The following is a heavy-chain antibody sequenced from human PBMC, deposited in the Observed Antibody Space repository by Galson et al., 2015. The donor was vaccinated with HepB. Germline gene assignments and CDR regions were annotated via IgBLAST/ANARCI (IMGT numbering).Heavy chain of an antibody. Sequence: SLRLSCAASGFTFNNYAMHWVRQAPGKGLEWVALISFDGTNRYYTDSVKGRFAISRDNSRNTLYLQMSTLRAEDTALYYCARGGGMGTNWAYQYPMDVWGQGTTVTVSS. CDR2: ISFDGTNR. D-gene: IGHD5-24*01. CDR1: GFTFNNYA. CDR3: ARGGGMGTNWAYQYPMDV. J-gene: IGHJ6*02. V-gene: IGHV3-30*09.